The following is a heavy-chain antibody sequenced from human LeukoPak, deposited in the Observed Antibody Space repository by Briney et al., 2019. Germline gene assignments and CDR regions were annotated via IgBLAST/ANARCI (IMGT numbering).Heavy chain of an antibody. CDR2: IYYSGST. D-gene: IGHD3-22*01. V-gene: IGHV4-39*07. CDR3: ARVEVEVVIFNYYYYMDV. J-gene: IGHJ6*03. CDR1: GGSISSSSYY. Sequence: SETLSLTCTVSGGSISSSSYYWGWIRQPPGKGLEWIGSIYYSGSTYYNPSLKSRVTISVDTSKNQFSLKLSSVTAADTAVYYCARVEVEVVIFNYYYYMDVWGKGTTVTVSS.